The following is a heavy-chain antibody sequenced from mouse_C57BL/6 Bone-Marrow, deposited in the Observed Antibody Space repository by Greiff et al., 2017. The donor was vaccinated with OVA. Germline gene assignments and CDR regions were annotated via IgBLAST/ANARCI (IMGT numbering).Heavy chain of an antibody. J-gene: IGHJ2*01. CDR1: GYSITSGYD. CDR3: ARELRFYYFDY. Sequence: EVHLVESGPGMVKPSQSLSLTCTVTGYSITSGYDWHWIRPFPGNKLEWMGYISYSGSTNYNPSLKSRISITHDTSKNHFFLKLNSVTTEDTATYYCARELRFYYFDYWGQGTTLTVSS. CDR2: ISYSGST. V-gene: IGHV3-1*01. D-gene: IGHD1-1*01.